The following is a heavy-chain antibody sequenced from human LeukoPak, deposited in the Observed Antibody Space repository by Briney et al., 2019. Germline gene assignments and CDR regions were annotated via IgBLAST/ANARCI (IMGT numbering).Heavy chain of an antibody. D-gene: IGHD1-1*01. J-gene: IGHJ3*02. Sequence: KPPETLSLTCTVSGGSISSYYWSWIRQPPGKGLEWIGYIYYSGSTNYNPSLKSRVTISVDTSKNQFSLKLSSVTAADTAVYYCARHRQRAFDIWGQGTMVTVSS. V-gene: IGHV4-59*08. CDR2: IYYSGST. CDR1: GGSISSYY. CDR3: ARHRQRAFDI.